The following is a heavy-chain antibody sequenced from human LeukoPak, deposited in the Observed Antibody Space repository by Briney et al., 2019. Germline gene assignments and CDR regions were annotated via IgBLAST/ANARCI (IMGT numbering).Heavy chain of an antibody. Sequence: SGGSLRLSCAASGFSFDSYGIHWVRQAPGKGLEWVAVISHEGSSEYYADSVKGRFTISRDNSKNMVYLQMNSLRAEDTAIYYCARTREQWQVLDYWGQGTLVTVSS. J-gene: IGHJ4*02. V-gene: IGHV3-30*03. D-gene: IGHD6-19*01. CDR1: GFSFDSYG. CDR3: ARTREQWQVLDY. CDR2: ISHEGSSE.